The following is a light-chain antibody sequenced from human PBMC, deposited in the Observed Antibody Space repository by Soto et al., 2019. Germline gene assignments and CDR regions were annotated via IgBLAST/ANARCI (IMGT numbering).Light chain of an antibody. J-gene: IGLJ2*01. CDR3: QSYDSSLSGSV. V-gene: IGLV1-40*01. CDR1: SSNIGAGYD. Sequence: QLVLTQPPSVSGAPGQRVTISCTGSSSNIGAGYDVHWYQQLPGTAPKLLIYANSNRPSGVPDRFSGSESGTSASLAITGLQAEDEADYYCQSYDSSLSGSVFGGGTKLTVL. CDR2: ANS.